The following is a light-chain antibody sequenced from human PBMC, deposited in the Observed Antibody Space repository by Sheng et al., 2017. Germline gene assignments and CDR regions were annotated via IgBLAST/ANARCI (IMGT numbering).Light chain of an antibody. CDR3: ATWDRSLNGV. Sequence: QSVLTQPPSVSAAPGQKVTISCSGSNFNIGTNHVSWYQQLPGTAPKLLIYDNDKRPSGIPDRFSGSKSGPSATLGITGLQTGDEAGYYCATWDRSLNGVFGGGTKLTVL. CDR2: DND. CDR1: NFNIGTNH. V-gene: IGLV1-51*01. J-gene: IGLJ2*01.